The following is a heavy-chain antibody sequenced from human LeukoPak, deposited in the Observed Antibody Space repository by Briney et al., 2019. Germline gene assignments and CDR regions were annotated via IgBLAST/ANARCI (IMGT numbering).Heavy chain of an antibody. V-gene: IGHV3-13*01. CDR3: AKDFIAISEWEPLGY. D-gene: IGHD1-26*01. CDR2: IGTAGDT. Sequence: GGSLRLSCAASGFTFSSYDMHWVRQATGKGLEWVSAIGTAGDTYYPGSVKGRFTISRDNSKNTLYLQMNSLRAEDTAVYYCAKDFIAISEWEPLGYWSQGTLVTVSS. CDR1: GFTFSSYD. J-gene: IGHJ4*02.